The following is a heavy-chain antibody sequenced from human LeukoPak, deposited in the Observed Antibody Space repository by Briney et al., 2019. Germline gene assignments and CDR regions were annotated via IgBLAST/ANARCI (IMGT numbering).Heavy chain of an antibody. CDR3: ARSEGYYYDSSGYYYVGDY. J-gene: IGHJ4*02. Sequence: GGSLRLSCAASGFTFSSYSMNWVRQAPGKGLEWVSSISSSSSYIYYADSVKGRFTISRDNAKNSLYLQMNSLRAEDTAVYYCARSEGYYYDSSGYYYVGDYWGQGTLVTVSS. V-gene: IGHV3-21*01. D-gene: IGHD3-22*01. CDR2: ISSSSSYI. CDR1: GFTFSSYS.